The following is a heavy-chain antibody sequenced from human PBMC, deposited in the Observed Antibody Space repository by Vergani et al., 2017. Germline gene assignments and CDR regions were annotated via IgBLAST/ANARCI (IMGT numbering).Heavy chain of an antibody. V-gene: IGHV3-9*01. CDR2: ISWNSGSI. Sequence: EVQLVESGGGLVQPGRSLRLSCAASGFTFDDYAMHWVRQAPGKGLEWVSGISWNSGSIGYADSVKGRFTISRDNAKNSLYLQMNSLRAEDTALYYCAKVVYYYYMDVWGKGTTVTVSS. J-gene: IGHJ6*03. CDR1: GFTFDDYA. CDR3: AKVVYYYYMDV. D-gene: IGHD3-16*02.